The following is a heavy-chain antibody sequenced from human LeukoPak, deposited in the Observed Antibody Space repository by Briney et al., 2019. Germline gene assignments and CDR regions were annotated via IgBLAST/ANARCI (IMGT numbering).Heavy chain of an antibody. CDR3: ATTMYSSGWYGRDWFDP. CDR2: ISGSGGST. Sequence: PGGSLRLSCAASGFAFSSYAMSWVRQAPGKGLEWVSAISGSGGSTYYADSVKGRFTTSRDNSKNTLYLQMNSLRAEDTAVYYCATTMYSSGWYGRDWFDPWGQGTLVTVSS. D-gene: IGHD6-19*01. CDR1: GFAFSSYA. J-gene: IGHJ5*02. V-gene: IGHV3-23*01.